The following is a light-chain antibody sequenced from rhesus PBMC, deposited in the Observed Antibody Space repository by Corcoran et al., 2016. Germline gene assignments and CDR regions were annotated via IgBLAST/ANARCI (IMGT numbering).Light chain of an antibody. V-gene: IGKV1-22*01. Sequence: DIQMTQSPSSLSASGGDTVTITCRASQSISSWLAWYQQKPGKAPKLLIYKGYSLQSGVPSRFSGCGSWTVFTLPVSGLHPDDFATYYCLQYSSSPRTFGQGTKVEIK. CDR3: LQYSSSPRT. CDR1: QSISSW. J-gene: IGKJ1*01. CDR2: KGY.